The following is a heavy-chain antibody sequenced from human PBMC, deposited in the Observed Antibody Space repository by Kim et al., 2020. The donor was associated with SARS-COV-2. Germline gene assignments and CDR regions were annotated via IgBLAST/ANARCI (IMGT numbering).Heavy chain of an antibody. CDR1: GGSFSGYY. Sequence: SETLSLTCAVYGGSFSGYYWSWIRQPPGKGLEWIGEINHSGSTNYNPSLKSRVTISVDTSKNQFSLKLSSVTAADTAVYYCARNPTVALNTPFDYWGQGTLVTVSS. CDR3: ARNPTVALNTPFDY. D-gene: IGHD4-17*01. J-gene: IGHJ4*02. CDR2: INHSGST. V-gene: IGHV4-34*01.